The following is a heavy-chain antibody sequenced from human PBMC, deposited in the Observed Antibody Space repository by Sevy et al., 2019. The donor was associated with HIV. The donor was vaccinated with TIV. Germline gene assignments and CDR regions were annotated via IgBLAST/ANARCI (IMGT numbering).Heavy chain of an antibody. Sequence: GGSLRLSCAASGFTFSSYAMSWVRQAPGKGLEWVAAIWFDGNKKYYEDSVKGRFTIFRDNSKSTQYLQMSSLRADDTAVYYCVRESPSDWYLDSWGQGTLVTVSS. V-gene: IGHV3-33*08. J-gene: IGHJ4*02. D-gene: IGHD2-2*01. CDR3: VRESPSDWYLDS. CDR2: IWFDGNKK. CDR1: GFTFSSYA.